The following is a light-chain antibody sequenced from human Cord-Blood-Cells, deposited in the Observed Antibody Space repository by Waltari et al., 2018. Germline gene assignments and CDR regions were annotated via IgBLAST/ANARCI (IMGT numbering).Light chain of an antibody. V-gene: IGKV3-11*01. J-gene: IGKJ1*01. CDR1: LSVSSY. Sequence: IVLTQSPAPPSFSPGERPTLSCRASLSVSSYLAWYQQKPGQAPRLLIYDASNRATGIPARFSGSGSGTDFTLTISSLEPEDFAVYYCQQRSNWPPWTFGQGTKVEIK. CDR3: QQRSNWPPWT. CDR2: DAS.